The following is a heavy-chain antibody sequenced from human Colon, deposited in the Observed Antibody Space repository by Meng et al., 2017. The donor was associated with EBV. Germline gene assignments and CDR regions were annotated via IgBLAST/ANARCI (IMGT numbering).Heavy chain of an antibody. CDR3: ARASYGSGSPLGESWFDP. CDR2: IHDSGST. D-gene: IGHD3-10*01. V-gene: IGHV4-31*03. CDR1: GGSISSGGYY. J-gene: IGHJ5*02. Sequence: QVQLQQWGAGLLKPSETLSLTCTVSGGSISSGGYYWSWIRQHPGKGLEWIGYIHDSGSTYYNPSLKSRVTISADTSKNQFSLKLSSVTAADTAVYYCARASYGSGSPLGESWFDPWGQGTLVTVFS.